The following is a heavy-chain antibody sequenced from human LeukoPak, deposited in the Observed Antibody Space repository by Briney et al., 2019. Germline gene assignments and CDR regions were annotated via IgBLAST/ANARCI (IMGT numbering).Heavy chain of an antibody. CDR2: IIPIFGTA. Sequence: SVKVSCKASGGTFSSYAISWVRQAPGQGLEWMGGIIPIFGTANYAQKFQGRVTITADESTSTAYVELSSLRSEDTAVYYCARDRGIYCGDLCYYYYYMDVWGKGTTVTVSS. CDR1: GGTFSSYA. J-gene: IGHJ6*03. V-gene: IGHV1-69*13. D-gene: IGHD2-21*01. CDR3: ARDRGIYCGDLCYYYYYMDV.